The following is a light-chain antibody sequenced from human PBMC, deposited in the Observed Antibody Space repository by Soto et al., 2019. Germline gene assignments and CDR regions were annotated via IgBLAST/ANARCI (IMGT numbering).Light chain of an antibody. CDR1: QSVTTY. CDR3: QQSYSSLIT. Sequence: DIQMTQSPSSLSASVGDRVTITCRASQSVTTYLNWYQQKPGKAPKLLIYAATSLRSAVPSRFSGSGSGTDFTLTITSLQPEDFATYYCQQSYSSLITFGQGTRLDIK. V-gene: IGKV1-39*01. CDR2: AAT. J-gene: IGKJ5*01.